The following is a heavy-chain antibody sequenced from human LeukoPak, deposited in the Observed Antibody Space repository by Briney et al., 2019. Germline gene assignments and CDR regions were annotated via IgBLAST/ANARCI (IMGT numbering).Heavy chain of an antibody. Sequence: PSETLSRNCTGSAGSISSGDYSWSWIRQPPGKSLEWIGYIYYSGSTYYNPSLKSRVTISVDTSKNQFSLKLSSVTAADTAVYYCARLEPGATLDYWGQGTLVTVSS. CDR2: IYYSGST. D-gene: IGHD1-26*01. J-gene: IGHJ4*02. CDR1: AGSISSGDYS. CDR3: ARLEPGATLDY. V-gene: IGHV4-30-4*08.